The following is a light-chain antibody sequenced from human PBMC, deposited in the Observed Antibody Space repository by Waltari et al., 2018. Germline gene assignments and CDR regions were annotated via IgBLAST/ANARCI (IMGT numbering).Light chain of an antibody. CDR1: QRISKW. Sequence: CRANQRISKWLALYQQKTGKAPKLLIYEASTLQSGVPSRFSGTGSGTDFTLTISSLQPDDFATYYCQQYNSYSLLTFGGGTKVEIK. CDR2: EAS. CDR3: QQYNSYSLLT. V-gene: IGKV1-5*03. J-gene: IGKJ4*01.